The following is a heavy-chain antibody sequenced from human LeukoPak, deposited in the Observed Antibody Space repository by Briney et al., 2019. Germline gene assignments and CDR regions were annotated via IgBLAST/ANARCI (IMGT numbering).Heavy chain of an antibody. V-gene: IGHV4-31*03. CDR3: ASGRDAYKVGC. CDR1: GGSISSSSYY. J-gene: IGHJ4*02. Sequence: SETLSLTCTVSGGSISSSSYYWGWIRQPPGKGLEYIGFIHFSGNIYYNPSLKSRVTISVDASENQFSLHLTSVTAADTAFYYCASGRDAYKVGCWGQGTLVAVSS. D-gene: IGHD5-24*01. CDR2: IHFSGNI.